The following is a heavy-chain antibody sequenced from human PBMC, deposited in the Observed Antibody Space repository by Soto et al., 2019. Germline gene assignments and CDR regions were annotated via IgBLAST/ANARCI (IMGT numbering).Heavy chain of an antibody. V-gene: IGHV4-39*01. CDR3: ARHSGILWFGELLGYMDV. D-gene: IGHD3-10*01. Sequence: TSETLSLTCTVSGGSISSSSYYWGWIRQPPGKGLEWIGSIYYSGSTYYNPSLKSRVTLSVDTSKNQFSLKLSSVTAADMAVYYCARHSGILWFGELLGYMDVWGKGTTVT. CDR1: GGSISSSSYY. CDR2: IYYSGST. J-gene: IGHJ6*03.